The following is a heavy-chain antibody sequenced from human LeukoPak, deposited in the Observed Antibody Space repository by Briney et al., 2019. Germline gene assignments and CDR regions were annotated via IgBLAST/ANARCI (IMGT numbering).Heavy chain of an antibody. J-gene: IGHJ6*02. CDR3: ARSGLQLWDLYYYYGMDV. CDR2: IKQDGSEK. Sequence: GGSLRLSCAASGFTVIIYWMSWVRQAPGKRRGGGANIKQDGSEKYYGKSVKGRFTSSRDNAKNSLYLQMNSLRAEDTAVYYCARSGLQLWDLYYYYGMDVWGQGTTVTVSS. D-gene: IGHD5-18*01. V-gene: IGHV3-7*01. CDR1: GFTVIIYW.